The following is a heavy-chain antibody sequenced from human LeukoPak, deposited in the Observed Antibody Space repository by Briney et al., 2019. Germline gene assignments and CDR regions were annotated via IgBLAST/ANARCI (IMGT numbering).Heavy chain of an antibody. Sequence: SETLSLTCTVSGGSISSGSYYWGWIRQPPGKGLEWIGSIYYSGSTYYNPSLKSRVTISVDTSKNQFSLKLSSVTAADTAVYYCARVDSSSWYTKAFDPWGQGTLATVSS. CDR2: IYYSGST. CDR3: ARVDSSSWYTKAFDP. D-gene: IGHD6-13*01. CDR1: GGSISSGSYY. J-gene: IGHJ5*02. V-gene: IGHV4-39*07.